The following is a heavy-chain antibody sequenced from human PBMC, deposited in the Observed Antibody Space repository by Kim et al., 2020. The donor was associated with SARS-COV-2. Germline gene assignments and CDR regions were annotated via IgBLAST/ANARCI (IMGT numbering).Heavy chain of an antibody. CDR2: ITSIFGTA. J-gene: IGHJ6*01. CDR1: GGTLSSYA. Sequence: SVKVSCKASGGTLSSYAISWVRQAPGQGLEWMGGITSIFGTANYAQKFQGRVTITADESTSTAYMELSSLRSEDTAVFYCSSRYYLSRIQLYYYYGMDV. D-gene: IGHD5-18*01. CDR3: SSRYYLSRIQLYYYYGMDV. V-gene: IGHV1-69*13.